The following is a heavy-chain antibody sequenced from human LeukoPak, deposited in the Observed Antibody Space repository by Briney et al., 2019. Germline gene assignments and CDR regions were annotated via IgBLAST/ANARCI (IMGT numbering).Heavy chain of an antibody. D-gene: IGHD2-21*01. Sequence: GGSLRLSCAASGLIFSGSWMNWVRQAPGKGLEWVATINPDGNKKGVADSVRGRFTISRDDAENSLYLQMNSLRAEDAAVYYCARDFAYKKFDYWGQGTLVTVSS. CDR1: GLIFSGSW. V-gene: IGHV3-7*03. CDR2: INPDGNKK. J-gene: IGHJ4*02. CDR3: ARDFAYKKFDY.